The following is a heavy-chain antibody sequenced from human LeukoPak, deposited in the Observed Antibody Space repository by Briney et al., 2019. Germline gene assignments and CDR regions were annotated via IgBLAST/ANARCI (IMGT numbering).Heavy chain of an antibody. CDR3: AKALNGIVGTRGYAFDI. D-gene: IGHD1-26*01. J-gene: IGHJ3*02. CDR2: ISGSGGSS. CDR1: GFTFSSYS. V-gene: IGHV3-23*01. Sequence: PGGSLRLSCAASGFTFSSYSMNWVRQAPGKGLEWVSTISGSGGSSYYADSVKGRFTISRDNSKNTLYLQMNSLRAEDTAVYYCAKALNGIVGTRGYAFDIWGQGTMVTVSS.